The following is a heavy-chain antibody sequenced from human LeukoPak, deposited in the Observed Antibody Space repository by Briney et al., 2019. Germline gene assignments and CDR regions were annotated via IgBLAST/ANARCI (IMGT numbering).Heavy chain of an antibody. CDR1: GGSISSRSYY. CDR2: IYYSGST. CDR3: ARQCPRAYYGSGSYSIGGDHFDY. J-gene: IGHJ4*02. V-gene: IGHV4-39*01. Sequence: KPSETLSLTCTVSGGSISSRSYYWGWIRQPPGKGLEWIGSIYYSGSTYYNPSLKSRVTVSVDTSKNQFSLKLSSVTAADTAVYYCARQCPRAYYGSGSYSIGGDHFDYWGQGTLVTVSS. D-gene: IGHD3-10*01.